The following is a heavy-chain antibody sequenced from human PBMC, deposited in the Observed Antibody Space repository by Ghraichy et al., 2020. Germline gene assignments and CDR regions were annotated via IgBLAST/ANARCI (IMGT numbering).Heavy chain of an antibody. D-gene: IGHD3-10*01. J-gene: IGHJ6*02. CDR1: GGSISSYY. V-gene: IGHV4-59*08. Sequence: SETLSLTCTVSGGSISSYYWSWIRQPPGKGLEWIGYIYYSGSTNYNPSLKSRVTISVDTSKNQFSLKLSSVTAADTAVYYCALLLFGGPGGMDVWGQGTTVTVSS. CDR3: ALLLFGGPGGMDV. CDR2: IYYSGST.